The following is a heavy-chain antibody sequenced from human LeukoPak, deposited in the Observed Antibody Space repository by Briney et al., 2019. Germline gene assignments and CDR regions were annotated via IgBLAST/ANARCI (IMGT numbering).Heavy chain of an antibody. J-gene: IGHJ3*02. CDR2: IIPIFGTA. CDR1: GGTFSSYA. V-gene: IGHV1-69*05. CDR3: ARMVVDIVVVVAARRQSVPFDI. Sequence: EASVKVSCKASGGTFSSYAISWVRQAPGQGLEWMGRIIPIFGTANYAQKFQGRVTITTDESTSTAYMELSSLRSEDTAVYYCARMVVDIVVVVAARRQSVPFDIWGQGTMVTVSS. D-gene: IGHD2-15*01.